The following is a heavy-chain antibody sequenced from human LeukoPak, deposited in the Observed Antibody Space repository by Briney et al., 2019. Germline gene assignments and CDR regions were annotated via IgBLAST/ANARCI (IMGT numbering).Heavy chain of an antibody. CDR2: ISAYNGNT. Sequence: ASVKVSCKASGYTFTSYGISWVRQAPGQGLEWMGWISAYNGNTTYAQKLQGRVTMTTDTSTSTAYMELRSLRSDDTAVYYCARDHDDYSNYGGVYWGQGTLVTVSS. J-gene: IGHJ4*02. CDR3: ARDHDDYSNYGGVY. CDR1: GYTFTSYG. V-gene: IGHV1-18*01. D-gene: IGHD4-11*01.